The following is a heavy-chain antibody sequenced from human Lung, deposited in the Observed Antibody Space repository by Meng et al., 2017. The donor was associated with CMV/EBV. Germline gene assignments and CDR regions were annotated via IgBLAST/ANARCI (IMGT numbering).Heavy chain of an antibody. CDR1: GYTFTDYY. Sequence: ASVKVSCKASGYTFTDYYIHWVRQAPGQGLEWMGWINPISGDTNFAQKFPGRVTLTRDTTINPAYMELSGLNSDDTAVYYCAREQNYVAFSSYYYGLDVWGQGTTVTVSS. CDR3: AREQNYVAFSSYYYGLDV. D-gene: IGHD1-7*01. V-gene: IGHV1-2*02. J-gene: IGHJ6*02. CDR2: INPISGDT.